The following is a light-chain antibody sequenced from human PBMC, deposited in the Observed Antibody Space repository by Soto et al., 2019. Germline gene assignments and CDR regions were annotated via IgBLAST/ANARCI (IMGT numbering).Light chain of an antibody. CDR1: QRIGVY. CDR2: NAS. J-gene: IGKJ4*01. V-gene: IGKV1-27*01. Sequence: IHMTQSPSSLSASLGDRVTITCRASQRIGVYLAWYQQKPVKVPKLLIYNASTLQSGVPSRFSGSGSGTDFTLTISSLLPEDFATYYCLKHNSAPPTFDGGTKVEIK. CDR3: LKHNSAPPT.